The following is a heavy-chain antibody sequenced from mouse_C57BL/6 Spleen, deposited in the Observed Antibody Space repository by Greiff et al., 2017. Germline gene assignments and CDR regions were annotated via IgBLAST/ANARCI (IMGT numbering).Heavy chain of an antibody. V-gene: IGHV1-84*01. J-gene: IGHJ3*01. D-gene: IGHD2-3*01. Sequence: VQLQQSGPELVKPGASVKMSCKASGYSFTNSYMNWVKQSHEQSLEWIGRIHPDNGNTNYNEKFKGKATLTVDQSSSTAYMQLSSLTSEDSAVYYCARICDGCGDWFAYWGQGTLVTVSA. CDR3: ARICDGCGDWFAY. CDR1: GYSFTNSY. CDR2: IHPDNGNT.